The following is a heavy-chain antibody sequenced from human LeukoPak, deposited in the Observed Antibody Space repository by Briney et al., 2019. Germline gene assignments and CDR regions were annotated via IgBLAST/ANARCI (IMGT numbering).Heavy chain of an antibody. J-gene: IGHJ5*02. Sequence: AGGSLRLSCAASGFTFRSYWMHRVRQAPGKGLVWVSHINSDGSNTDYADSVKGRFTISRDNAKNTLYLQMNSLRAEDTAAYYCASFPGLIASWGQGSLVTVSS. CDR1: GFTFRSYW. CDR3: ASFPGLIAS. V-gene: IGHV3-74*01. CDR2: INSDGSNT. D-gene: IGHD6-13*01.